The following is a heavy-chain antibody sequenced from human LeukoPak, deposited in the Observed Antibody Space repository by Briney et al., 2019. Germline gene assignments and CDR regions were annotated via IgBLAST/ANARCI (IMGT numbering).Heavy chain of an antibody. CDR1: GFTFSTYG. CDR3: ARDVGYRSWFDP. J-gene: IGHJ5*02. CDR2: ISGSSNSI. D-gene: IGHD5-18*01. V-gene: IGHV3-48*01. Sequence: GGSLRLSCATSGFTFSTYGMHWVRQAPGKGLEWVSYISGSSNSIYYADSVKGRFTISRDNAKNSLYLQMNSLRAEDTAVYYCARDVGYRSWFDPWGQGTLVIVSS.